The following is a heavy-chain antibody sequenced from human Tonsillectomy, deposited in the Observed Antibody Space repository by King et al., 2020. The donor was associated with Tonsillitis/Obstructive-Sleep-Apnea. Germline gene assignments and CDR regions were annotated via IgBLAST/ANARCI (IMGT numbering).Heavy chain of an antibody. D-gene: IGHD4/OR15-4a*01. CDR2: TYYRSKWYH. CDR1: GDSVSSNSSA. CDR3: AREGAGFFY. Sequence: VQLQQSGPGLVKPSETLSPTCAISGDSVSSNSSAWNWLRQSPSGGLEWLGRTYYRSKWYHDYAISVKSRITINPDTSKNQFSLQLNSVTPEDTAVYYCAREGAGFFYWGQGTLVTVSS. V-gene: IGHV6-1*01. J-gene: IGHJ4*02.